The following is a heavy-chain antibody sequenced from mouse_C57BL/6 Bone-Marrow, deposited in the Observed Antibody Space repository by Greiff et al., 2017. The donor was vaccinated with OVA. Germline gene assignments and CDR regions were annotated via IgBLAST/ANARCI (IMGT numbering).Heavy chain of an antibody. CDR2: IYPSDSET. J-gene: IGHJ3*01. V-gene: IGHV1-61*01. CDR3: ARESYGSSSAWFAY. Sequence: QVQLQQPGAELVRPGSSVKLSCKASGYTFTSYWMDWVKQRPGQGLEWIGNIYPSDSETHYNQKFKDKATLTVDKSSSTAYMQLSSLTSEDSAVYYCARESYGSSSAWFAYWGQGTLVTVSA. CDR1: GYTFTSYW. D-gene: IGHD1-1*01.